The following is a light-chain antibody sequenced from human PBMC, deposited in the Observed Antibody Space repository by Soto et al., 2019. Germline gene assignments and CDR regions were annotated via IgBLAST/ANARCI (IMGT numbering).Light chain of an antibody. CDR3: QQYGSYLIT. J-gene: IGKJ5*01. Sequence: EIGLTQSPGTLSLSPGERATLSCRASQSVSSSYLAWYQQKPGQAPRLLIYGASSRDTGIPDRFSGSGSGTDCTLTISRLEPEDFEVYYCQQYGSYLITFGQGTRLEIK. CDR2: GAS. V-gene: IGKV3-20*01. CDR1: QSVSSSY.